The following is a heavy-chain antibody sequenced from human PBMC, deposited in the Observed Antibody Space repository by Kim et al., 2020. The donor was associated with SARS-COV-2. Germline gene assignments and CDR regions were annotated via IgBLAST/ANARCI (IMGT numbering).Heavy chain of an antibody. V-gene: IGHV4-4*07. CDR2: TSART. D-gene: IGHD3-16*02. J-gene: IGHJ4*02. CDR3: ASALGH. Sequence: TSARTNYTPCLQSRVTMSVDMSKNQFSLKLSSVTAADTAVYYCASALGHWGQGTLVTVSS.